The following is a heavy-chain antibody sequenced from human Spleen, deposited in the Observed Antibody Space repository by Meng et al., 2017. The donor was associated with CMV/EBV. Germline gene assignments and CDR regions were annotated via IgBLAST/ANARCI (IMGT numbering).Heavy chain of an antibody. CDR1: GFTFNSYA. V-gene: IGHV3-23*01. CDR2: INDNGGRT. CDR3: AKDPEEYYPYLDY. Sequence: GGSLRLSCAASGFTFNSYAMTWVRQAPGKGLEWVSAINDNGGRTYYADSVRGRFTISRDNSKNTLYLQMNSLRAEDTAVYYCAKDPEEYYPYLDYWGQGTLVTVSS. J-gene: IGHJ4*02. D-gene: IGHD2/OR15-2a*01.